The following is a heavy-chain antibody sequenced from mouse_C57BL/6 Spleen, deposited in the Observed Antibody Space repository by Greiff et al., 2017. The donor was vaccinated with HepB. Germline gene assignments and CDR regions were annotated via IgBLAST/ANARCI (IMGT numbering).Heavy chain of an antibody. CDR3: ARGGHITTVVATNFDV. CDR1: GFTFSDYG. J-gene: IGHJ1*03. V-gene: IGHV5-17*01. CDR2: ISSGSSTI. Sequence: EVKLVESGGGLVKPGGSLKLSCAASGFTFSDYGMHWVRQAPEKGLEWVAYISSGSSTIYYADTVKGRFTISRDNAKNTLFLQMTSLRSEETAMYYCARGGHITTVVATNFDVWGTGTTVTVSS. D-gene: IGHD1-1*01.